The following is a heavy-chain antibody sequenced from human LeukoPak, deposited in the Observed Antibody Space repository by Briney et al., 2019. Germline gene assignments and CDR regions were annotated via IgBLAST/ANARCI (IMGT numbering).Heavy chain of an antibody. CDR2: ISWNSGSI. J-gene: IGHJ3*02. V-gene: IGHV3-9*03. CDR1: GFTFDDYA. Sequence: PGGSLRLSCAASGFTFDDYAMHWVRQAPGKGLEWVSSISWNSGSIGYADSVKGRFTISRDNAKNSLYLQMNSLRAEDMALYYCAKVSNGVATGAFDIWGQGTMVTVSS. D-gene: IGHD2-8*01. CDR3: AKVSNGVATGAFDI.